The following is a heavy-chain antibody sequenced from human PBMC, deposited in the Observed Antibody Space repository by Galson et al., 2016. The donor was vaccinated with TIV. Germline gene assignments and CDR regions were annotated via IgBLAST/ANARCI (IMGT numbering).Heavy chain of an antibody. J-gene: IGHJ4*02. CDR3: ERGAPSVFGVIMTLDY. Sequence: CAISGDSVSSTSAAWNWIRQSPSRGLEWLGRTYYRSTWYNDYAASLTRRITINPETSKNQFSLQLTSVTPEDAAVYYCERGAPSVFGVIMTLDYWGQGTLFTVSS. V-gene: IGHV6-1*01. CDR2: TYYRSTWYN. CDR1: GDSVSSTSAA. D-gene: IGHD3-3*01.